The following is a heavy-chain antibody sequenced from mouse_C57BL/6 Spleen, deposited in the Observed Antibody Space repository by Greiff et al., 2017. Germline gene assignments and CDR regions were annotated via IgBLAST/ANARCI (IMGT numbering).Heavy chain of an antibody. CDR1: GYSITSGYY. D-gene: IGHD1-1*01. V-gene: IGHV3-6*01. J-gene: IGHJ2*01. CDR2: ISYDGSN. CDR3: ARGVYYGSSYIYFDY. Sequence: EVKLQESGPGLVKPSQSLSLTCSVTGYSITSGYYWNWIRQFPGNKLEWMGYISYDGSNNYNPSLKNRISITRDPSKNQFFLKLNSVTTEDTATYYCARGVYYGSSYIYFDYWGQGTTLTVSS.